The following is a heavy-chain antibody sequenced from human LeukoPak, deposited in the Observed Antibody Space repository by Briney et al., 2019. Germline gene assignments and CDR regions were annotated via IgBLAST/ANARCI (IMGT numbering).Heavy chain of an antibody. D-gene: IGHD3-3*01. J-gene: IGHJ4*02. V-gene: IGHV5-51*01. CDR2: IYPGDSDT. Sequence: GASLQISCKGSGYIFTSYWIGGVRQVPGKGLEGMGIIYPGDSDTRYSPSFQGQVTISADKSISTAYLQWSSLKASDTAMYYCARRVESEPYFAYWGQGTLVTVSS. CDR3: ARRVESEPYFAY. CDR1: GYIFTSYW.